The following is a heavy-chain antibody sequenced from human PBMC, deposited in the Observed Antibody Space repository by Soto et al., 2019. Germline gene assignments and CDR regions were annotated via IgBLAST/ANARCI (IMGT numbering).Heavy chain of an antibody. CDR3: ARVARSGWTYDAFDI. Sequence: QVQLQESGPGLVKPSETLSLTCTVSGGSISSYYWSWIRQPPGKGLEWIGYSYYSGSTNYNPSLKSRVTISVDTSKNQFSLKLSSVTAADTAVYYCARVARSGWTYDAFDIWGQGTMVTVSS. CDR1: GGSISSYY. V-gene: IGHV4-59*01. D-gene: IGHD6-19*01. J-gene: IGHJ3*02. CDR2: SYYSGST.